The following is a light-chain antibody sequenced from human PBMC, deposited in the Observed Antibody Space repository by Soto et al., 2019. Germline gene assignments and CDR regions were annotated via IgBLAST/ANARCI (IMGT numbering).Light chain of an antibody. V-gene: IGKV1-33*01. CDR2: DAS. CDR3: QQYDNLPRTT. Sequence: DIQMTQSPSSLSASVGDRVTITCQASQDISNYFNWYQQKPGKAPKLLIYDASNLETGVPSRFSGSGSGTDFTFTISSLQPEDIATYYCQQYDNLPRTTFGQGTKVDIK. CDR1: QDISNY. J-gene: IGKJ2*01.